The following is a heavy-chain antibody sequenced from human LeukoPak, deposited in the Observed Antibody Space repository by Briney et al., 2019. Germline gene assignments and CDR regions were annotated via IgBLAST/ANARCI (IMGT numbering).Heavy chain of an antibody. V-gene: IGHV3-21*01. D-gene: IGHD3-22*01. Sequence: GGSLRLSCAASGFTFSSYSMNWFRQAPGKGLEWVSSISSSGTYIHYADSVKGRFTISRDNAKNSLYLQMNSLRAEDTAVYYCARGNPDSSGYYTWGQGTLVTVSS. CDR1: GFTFSSYS. CDR2: ISSSGTYI. J-gene: IGHJ5*02. CDR3: ARGNPDSSGYYT.